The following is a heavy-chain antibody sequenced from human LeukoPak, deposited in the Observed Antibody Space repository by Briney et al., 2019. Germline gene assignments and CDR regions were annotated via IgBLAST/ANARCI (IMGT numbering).Heavy chain of an antibody. J-gene: IGHJ4*02. CDR2: IYYSGST. D-gene: IGHD1-1*01. CDR1: GGSVSSGSYY. V-gene: IGHV4-61*01. Sequence: SETLSLTCTVSGGSVSSGSYYWSWIRHPPGKGLEWIGYIYYSGSTNYNPSLKTRVTISVDTSKNQFSLKLSSVTAADTAVYYCARGVQSEFDYWGQGTLVTVSS. CDR3: ARGVQSEFDY.